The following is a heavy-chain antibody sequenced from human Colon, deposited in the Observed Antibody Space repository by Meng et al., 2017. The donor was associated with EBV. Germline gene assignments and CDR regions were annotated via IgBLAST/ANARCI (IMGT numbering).Heavy chain of an antibody. CDR2: INEDGRIT. Sequence: EVQLVESXGALVKHGGSLRLSCAASGFTFSSYWMHWVRQAPGKGLVWVSRINEDGRITTYADSVKGRFTISRDNTKNTLYLQMNSLRAEDTAVYFCSRDLVGSADDWGHGTLVIVSS. J-gene: IGHJ4*01. CDR1: GFTFSSYW. CDR3: SRDLVGSADD. V-gene: IGHV3-74*01. D-gene: IGHD6-25*01.